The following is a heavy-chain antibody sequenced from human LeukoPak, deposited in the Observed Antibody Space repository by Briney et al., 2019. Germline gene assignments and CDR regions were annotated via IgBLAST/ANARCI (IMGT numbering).Heavy chain of an antibody. V-gene: IGHV1-2*02. D-gene: IGHD5-12*01. CDR2: INPSSGDT. J-gene: IGHJ4*02. CDR3: AKNPYEYYFDY. CDR1: GYTLTGYY. Sequence: ASVKVSCKASGYTLTGYYMHWVRLAPGQGLEWMGWINPSSGDTNFAQKFQGRVTMTRDTSISTAYMELSRLRSDDTAVYYCAKNPYEYYFDYWGQGTLVTVSS.